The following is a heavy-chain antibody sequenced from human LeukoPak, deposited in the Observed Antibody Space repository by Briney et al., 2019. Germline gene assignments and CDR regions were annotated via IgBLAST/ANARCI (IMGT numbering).Heavy chain of an antibody. CDR3: ARDPEDYDYVWGTTY. CDR1: GFTFSSYA. Sequence: GGSLRLSCAASGFTFSSYAMSWVRQAPGKGLEWVSAISGSGGSTYYADSVKGRFTISRDNSKNTLYLQMNSLRAEDTAVYYCARDPEDYDYVWGTTYWGQGTLVTVSS. V-gene: IGHV3-23*01. CDR2: ISGSGGST. J-gene: IGHJ4*02. D-gene: IGHD3-16*01.